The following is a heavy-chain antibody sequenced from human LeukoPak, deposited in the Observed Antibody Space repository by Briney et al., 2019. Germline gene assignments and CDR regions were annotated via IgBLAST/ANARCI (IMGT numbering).Heavy chain of an antibody. CDR2: IYYSGST. CDR1: GGSISSYY. D-gene: IGHD6-6*01. J-gene: IGHJ4*02. CDR3: ASLQYSRGYFDY. Sequence: SETLSLTCTVSGGSISSYYWSWIRQPPGKGLEWIGYIYYSGSTNYNPSLKSRDTISVDTSKNQFSLKLSSVTAADTAVYYCASLQYSRGYFDYWGQGTLVTVSS. V-gene: IGHV4-59*08.